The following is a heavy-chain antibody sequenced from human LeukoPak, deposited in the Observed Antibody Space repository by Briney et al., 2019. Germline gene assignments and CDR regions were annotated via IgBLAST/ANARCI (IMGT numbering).Heavy chain of an antibody. Sequence: SETLSLTYAVYGGSFSGYYWSWIRQPPGKGLEWIGEINHSGSTNYNPSLKSRVTISVDTSKNQFSLKLSSVTAADTAVYYCARQRCSGNMCYRVDQLYYMDVWGKGTTVTVSS. J-gene: IGHJ6*03. V-gene: IGHV4-34*01. CDR1: GGSFSGYY. D-gene: IGHD2-15*01. CDR3: ARQRCSGNMCYRVDQLYYMDV. CDR2: INHSGST.